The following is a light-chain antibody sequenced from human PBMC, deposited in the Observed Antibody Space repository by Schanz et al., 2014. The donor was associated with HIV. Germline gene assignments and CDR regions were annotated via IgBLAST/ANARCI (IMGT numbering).Light chain of an antibody. Sequence: EIVMTQSPATLSVSPGERATLSCRVSQSVSSNFAWYQQKPGQAPRLLIYGASTRATGIPARFSGSGSGTEFTLTISSLQSEDFAVYYCQQYNNWPQTFGQGTKVEIK. CDR2: GAS. CDR1: QSVSSN. CDR3: QQYNNWPQT. V-gene: IGKV3-15*01. J-gene: IGKJ1*01.